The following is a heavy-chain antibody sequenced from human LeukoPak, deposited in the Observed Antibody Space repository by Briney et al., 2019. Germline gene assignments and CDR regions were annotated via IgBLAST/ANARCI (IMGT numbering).Heavy chain of an antibody. D-gene: IGHD4-17*01. V-gene: IGHV3-21*04. CDR3: AKDYTVTTRGYFEY. Sequence: GGSLRLSCAASGFTSSSYSMNWVRQAPGKGLEWVSSISSSSSYIYYADSVKGRFTISRDDSKDTLYLQMNSLRAEDTAVYYCAKDYTVTTRGYFEYWGQGTLVTVSS. CDR1: GFTSSSYS. J-gene: IGHJ4*02. CDR2: ISSSSSYI.